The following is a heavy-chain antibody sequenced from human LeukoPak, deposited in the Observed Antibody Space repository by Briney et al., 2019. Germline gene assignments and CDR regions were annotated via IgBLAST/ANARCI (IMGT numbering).Heavy chain of an antibody. V-gene: IGHV2-70*11. CDR3: ARMQLGTYCLDP. Sequence: SGPTLVNPTQTLTLTCTFSGFSLSTSGMCVSWIRQPPGKALEWLARIDWDDDKYYGTSLKTRLTISKDTSKNQVVLTMTNMDPVDTATYYCARMQLGTYCLDPWGQGTLVTVSS. CDR2: IDWDDDK. D-gene: IGHD3-16*01. CDR1: GFSLSTSGMC. J-gene: IGHJ5*02.